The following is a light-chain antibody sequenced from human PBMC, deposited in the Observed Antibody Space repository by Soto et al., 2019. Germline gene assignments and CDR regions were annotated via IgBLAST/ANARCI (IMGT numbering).Light chain of an antibody. CDR1: QSVSPW. CDR3: QQYNSSWLT. Sequence: DIQMTQSPSTLAASVGDRVTITCRASQSVSPWLAWYQQKPGKAPKLLIYKTSTLQSGVPSRFSGSGSGTDFTLNISSLQLDDFATYYCQQYNSSWLTFGGGTKVDIK. V-gene: IGKV1-5*03. CDR2: KTS. J-gene: IGKJ4*01.